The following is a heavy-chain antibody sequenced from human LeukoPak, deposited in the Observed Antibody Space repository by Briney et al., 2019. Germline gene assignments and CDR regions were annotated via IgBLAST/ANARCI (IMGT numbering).Heavy chain of an antibody. CDR3: AREYYDILTGYYLPPRGFDP. J-gene: IGHJ5*02. V-gene: IGHV1-18*01. D-gene: IGHD3-9*01. CDR2: ISAYNGNT. Sequence: ASVTVSCTASGYTFTIYGISWVRQAPGQGLEWMGWISAYNGNTNSAKNLQCRVTMTTDTSTSTAYMELRRLRSDDTAVYYCAREYYDILTGYYLPPRGFDPWGQGTLITVSS. CDR1: GYTFTIYG.